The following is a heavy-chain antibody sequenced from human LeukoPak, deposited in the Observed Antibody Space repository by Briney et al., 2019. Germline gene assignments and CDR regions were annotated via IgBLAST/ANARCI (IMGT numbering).Heavy chain of an antibody. CDR3: ARDKYSSGWYFANNWFDP. CDR1: GGSISSYY. CDR2: IYTSGST. J-gene: IGHJ5*02. V-gene: IGHV4-4*07. D-gene: IGHD6-19*01. Sequence: SETLSLTCTVSGGSISSYYWSWIRQPAGKGLEWIGRIYTSGSTNYNPSLKSRVTMSVDTSKNQFSLKLSSVTAADTAVYYCARDKYSSGWYFANNWFDPWGQGTLAAVSS.